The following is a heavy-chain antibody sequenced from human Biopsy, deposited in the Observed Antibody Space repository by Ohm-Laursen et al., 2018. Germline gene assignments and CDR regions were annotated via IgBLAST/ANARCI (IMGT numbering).Heavy chain of an antibody. J-gene: IGHJ4*02. CDR1: GYTFGNYG. CDR3: ARDVVGRGASFFDF. Sequence: ASVKVSCKASGYTFGNYGISWVRQAPGQGLERMGWISVYNGNTDYPHKFQGGVTLTTDTSTSTAYMELRSLTSDDTAIYYCARDVVGRGASFFDFWGQGTSVTVSS. D-gene: IGHD1-26*01. CDR2: ISVYNGNT. V-gene: IGHV1-18*01.